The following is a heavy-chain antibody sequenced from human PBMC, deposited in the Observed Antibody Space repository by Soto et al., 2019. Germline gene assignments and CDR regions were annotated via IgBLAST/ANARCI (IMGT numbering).Heavy chain of an antibody. J-gene: IGHJ3*01. CDR3: AKGEYYDRSGYYVVYAFDV. Sequence: PGGSLRLSCLASGFNFTNHAMTWVRQAPGKGLEWVSGISGSAISTYYADSVTGRFTLSRDNSKNTVYLQMNSLRAEDTAVYYCAKGEYYDRSGYYVVYAFDVWCQLTVVPASS. D-gene: IGHD3-22*01. CDR1: GFNFTNHA. CDR2: ISGSAIST. V-gene: IGHV3-23*01.